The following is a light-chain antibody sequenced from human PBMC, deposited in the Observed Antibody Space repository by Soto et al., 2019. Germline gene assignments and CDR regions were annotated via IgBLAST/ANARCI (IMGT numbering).Light chain of an antibody. J-gene: IGKJ3*01. V-gene: IGKV3-15*01. CDR1: QSVSSK. Sequence: ETVMTQSPATLSVSPGERATLSCRASQSVSSKLAWYQQKVGQSPRLLIHGASTLATDVPARFSGSGSGSEFTLTISSLQSEDFAVYHCQQYNSWPFTFGPGTKVDIK. CDR2: GAS. CDR3: QQYNSWPFT.